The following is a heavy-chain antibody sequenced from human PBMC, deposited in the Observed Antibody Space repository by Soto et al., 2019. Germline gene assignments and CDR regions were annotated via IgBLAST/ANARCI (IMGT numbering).Heavy chain of an antibody. J-gene: IGHJ6*02. CDR1: GYTFTSYG. CDR3: ARDVGTYYDFWSGYYPHYGMDV. V-gene: IGHV1-18*01. D-gene: IGHD3-3*01. CDR2: ISAYIGNT. Sequence: QVQLVQSGAEVKKPGASVKVSCKASGYTFTSYGISWVRQAPGQGLEWMGWISAYIGNTNYAQKLQGRVTMTTDSSTSTAYMELRSLRSDDTAVYYCARDVGTYYDFWSGYYPHYGMDVWGQGTTVTVSS.